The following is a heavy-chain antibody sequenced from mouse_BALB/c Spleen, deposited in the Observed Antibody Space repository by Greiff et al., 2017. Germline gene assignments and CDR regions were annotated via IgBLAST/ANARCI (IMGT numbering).Heavy chain of an antibody. CDR3: ARPLFSRYDSDY. V-gene: IGHV5-12-1*01. Sequence: EVKLMESGGGLVKPGGSLKLSCAASGFAFSSYDMSWVRQTPEKRLEWVAYISSGGGSTYYPYTVKGRFTISRDNARNTLYLQMSSLKSEDTAMYYCARPLFSRYDSDYWGQGTLVTVSA. CDR2: ISSGGGST. CDR1: GFAFSSYD. D-gene: IGHD2-12*01. J-gene: IGHJ3*01.